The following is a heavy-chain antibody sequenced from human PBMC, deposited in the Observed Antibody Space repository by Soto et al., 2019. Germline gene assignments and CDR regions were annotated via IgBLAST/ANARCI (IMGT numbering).Heavy chain of an antibody. J-gene: IGHJ6*02. CDR2: IGTAGDT. D-gene: IGHD1-1*01. Sequence: TGGSLRLSCAASGFTFSSYDMHWVRQATGKGLEWVSAIGTAGDTYYPGSVKGRFTISRENAKNSLYLQMNSLRAEDTAVYYCARFGTRYYYYYGMDVWGQGTTGTVSS. CDR3: ARFGTRYYYYYGMDV. CDR1: GFTFSSYD. V-gene: IGHV3-13*01.